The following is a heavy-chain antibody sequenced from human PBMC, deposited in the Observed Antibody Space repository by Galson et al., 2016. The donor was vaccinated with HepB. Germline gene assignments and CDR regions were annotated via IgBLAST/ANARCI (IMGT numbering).Heavy chain of an antibody. J-gene: IGHJ4*02. CDR2: IYYNGNS. CDR1: GGSVNSGSHY. D-gene: IGHD1/OR15-1a*01. V-gene: IGHV4-61*03. CDR3: ARVNGIRAGTGTGLIDF. Sequence: SETLSLTCSVSGGSVNSGSHYWTWIRQPPGKALEWIGNIYYNGNSNYNTALKSRLTISIDTSTKHFSVKLSSVTTADTALYYCARVNGIRAGTGTGLIDFCGPGRLVSVSS.